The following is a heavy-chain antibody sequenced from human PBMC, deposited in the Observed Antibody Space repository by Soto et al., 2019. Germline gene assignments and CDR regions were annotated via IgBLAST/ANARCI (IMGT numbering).Heavy chain of an antibody. V-gene: IGHV1-18*04. CDR1: GYTLTRDG. J-gene: IGHJ4*02. D-gene: IGHD3-22*01. CDR2: ISAYNGNT. CDR3: GRGYYYDSSGRVDY. Sequence: PVKGACKGSGYTLTRDGISWLRQANEQGLEWMGWISAYNGNTNYAQKLQGRVTMTTDTSTSTAYMELRSLRSDDTAVYYCGRGYYYDSSGRVDYSGQAPLVTVSS.